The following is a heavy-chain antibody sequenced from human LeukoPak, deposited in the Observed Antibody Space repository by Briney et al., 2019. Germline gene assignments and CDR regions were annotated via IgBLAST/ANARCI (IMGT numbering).Heavy chain of an antibody. Sequence: GRSLRLSCAASGFTFSSYGMHWVRQAPGKGLEWVAVISYDGSNKYYADSVKGRFTISRDNSKNTLYLQMNSLRAEDTAVYYCAKGGVVDYWSQGTLVTVSS. CDR3: AKGGVVDY. CDR2: ISYDGSNK. CDR1: GFTFSSYG. D-gene: IGHD3-16*01. V-gene: IGHV3-30*18. J-gene: IGHJ4*02.